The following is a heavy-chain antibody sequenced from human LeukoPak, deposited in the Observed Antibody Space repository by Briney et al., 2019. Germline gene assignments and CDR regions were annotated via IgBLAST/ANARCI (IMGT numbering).Heavy chain of an antibody. CDR2: INHSGST. Sequence: SETLSLTCAVYGGSFSGYYWSWIRQPPGKGLEWIGEINHSGSTNYNPSLKSRVAISVDTSKNQFSLKLSSVTAADTAVYYCARGPQWLVLGYFDYWGQGTLVTVSS. CDR3: ARGPQWLVLGYFDY. J-gene: IGHJ4*02. D-gene: IGHD6-19*01. V-gene: IGHV4-34*01. CDR1: GGSFSGYY.